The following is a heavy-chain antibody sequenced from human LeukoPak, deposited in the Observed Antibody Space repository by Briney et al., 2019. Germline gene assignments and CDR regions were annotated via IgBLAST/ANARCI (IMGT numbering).Heavy chain of an antibody. J-gene: IGHJ4*02. CDR1: GYTFTSHG. CDR3: ATPRQAPFDY. Sequence: ASVKVSCKASGYTFTSHGISWVRQAPGQGLEWMGGIIPIFGTANYAQKFQGRVTITADESTSTAYMELSSLRSEDTAVYYCATPRQAPFDYWGQGTLVTVSS. V-gene: IGHV1-69*13. CDR2: IIPIFGTA.